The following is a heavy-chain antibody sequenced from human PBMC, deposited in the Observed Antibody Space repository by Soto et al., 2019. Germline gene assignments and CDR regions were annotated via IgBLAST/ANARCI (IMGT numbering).Heavy chain of an antibody. CDR2: IRYSEST. D-gene: IGHD3-16*01. V-gene: IGHV4-31*03. J-gene: IGHJ3*01. CDR3: TRGAWGYAFDV. CDR1: GDSISSGGYY. Sequence: QVQLQQSGPGLVKPSQTLSLTCTVSGDSISSGGYYWTWIRQHPGKGLEWIGYIRYSESTYYNPYLKSRVIVSIDTSKNQFSLRLSSVTAADTAVYFCTRGAWGYAFDVWGQGTMVTVSS.